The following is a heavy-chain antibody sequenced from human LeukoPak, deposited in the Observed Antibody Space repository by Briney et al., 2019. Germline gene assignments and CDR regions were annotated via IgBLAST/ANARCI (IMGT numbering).Heavy chain of an antibody. D-gene: IGHD3-22*01. V-gene: IGHV3-23*01. CDR1: GFIFSSYT. J-gene: IGHJ6*03. CDR2: ISASGDST. Sequence: GGSLRLSCAASGFIFSSYTISWVRQAPGKGLEWVSTISASGDSTHYVDSVKGRFTISRDNSKNTLYLQVNSLRAEDTAVYYCAKDGYYYDSSGYPPSQYWYYMDVWGKGTTVTVSS. CDR3: AKDGYYYDSSGYPPSQYWYYMDV.